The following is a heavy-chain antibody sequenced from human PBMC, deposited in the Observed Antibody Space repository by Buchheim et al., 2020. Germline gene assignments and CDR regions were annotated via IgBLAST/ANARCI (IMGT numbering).Heavy chain of an antibody. V-gene: IGHV3-30*18. CDR1: GFFFNLYG. CDR3: AKDVTIFGFVMDV. D-gene: IGHD3-3*02. CDR2: ISYDGSNK. J-gene: IGHJ6*02. Sequence: QVHLAESGGGVVQPGRSLRLSCAASGFFFNLYGMHWVRQAPGQGLECVASISYDGSNKHYLDSVKGRFTISRDDSKNTLYLEMNSLRPDDTAVYYCAKDVTIFGFVMDVWGQGTT.